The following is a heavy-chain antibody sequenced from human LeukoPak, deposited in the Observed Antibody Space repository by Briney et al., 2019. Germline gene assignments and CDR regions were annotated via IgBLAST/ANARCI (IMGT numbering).Heavy chain of an antibody. V-gene: IGHV4-30-4*01. CDR3: ARIAAVGPAFDY. J-gene: IGHJ4*02. CDR2: IYYSGST. CDR1: GGSISSGDYY. Sequence: SQTLSLTCTVSGGSISSGDYYWSWIRQPPGKGLEWIGYIYYSGSTYYTPSLKSRVTISVDTSKNQFSLKLSSVTAADTAVYYCARIAAVGPAFDYWGQGTLVTVSS. D-gene: IGHD6-13*01.